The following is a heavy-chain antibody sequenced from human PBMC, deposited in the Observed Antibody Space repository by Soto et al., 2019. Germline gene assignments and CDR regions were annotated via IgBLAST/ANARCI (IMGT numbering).Heavy chain of an antibody. D-gene: IGHD3-10*01. V-gene: IGHV4-34*01. CDR2: INHSGST. CDR3: ARGATMVRGVIAIPYYMDV. CDR1: GGSFSGYY. J-gene: IGHJ6*03. Sequence: PSETLSLTCAVYGGSFSGYYWIWIRQPPGKGLEWIGEINHSGSTNYNPSLKSRVTISVDTSKNQFSLKLSSVTAADTAVYYCARGATMVRGVIAIPYYMDVWGKGTTVTVSS.